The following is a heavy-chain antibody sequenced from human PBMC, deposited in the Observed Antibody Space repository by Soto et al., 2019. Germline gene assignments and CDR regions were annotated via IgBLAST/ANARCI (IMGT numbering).Heavy chain of an antibody. D-gene: IGHD6-6*01. CDR3: AKGSSSVYYYYYGMDV. Sequence: QVQLVESGGGAVQPGRSLRLSCAASGFNFRAYGMHWVRQAPGKGLQWVAVMSSDASNKYYADSVKGRFTISRDNSQNTLYLQMNSLRPEDTAVYYCAKGSSSVYYYYYGMDVWGQGTTVTVSS. J-gene: IGHJ6*02. V-gene: IGHV3-30*18. CDR1: GFNFRAYG. CDR2: MSSDASNK.